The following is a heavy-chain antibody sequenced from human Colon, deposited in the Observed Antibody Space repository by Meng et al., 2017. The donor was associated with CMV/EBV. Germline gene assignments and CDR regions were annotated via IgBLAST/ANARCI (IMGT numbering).Heavy chain of an antibody. CDR1: GFTFSSYS. J-gene: IGHJ3*02. CDR2: ISSSSSYI. CDR3: ATGSTSYLRNAFDM. V-gene: IGHV3-21*01. Sequence: GESLKISCAASGFTFSSYSMNWVRQAPGKGLEWVSSISSSSSYIYYADSVKGRFTISRDNAKNSLYLQMNSLRAEDTAVYYCATGSTSYLRNAFDMWGQGTMVTVSS. D-gene: IGHD5-12*01.